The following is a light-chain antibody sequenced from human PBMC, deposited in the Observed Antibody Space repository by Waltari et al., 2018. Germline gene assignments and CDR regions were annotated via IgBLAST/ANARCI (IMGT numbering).Light chain of an antibody. J-gene: IGLJ2*01. CDR1: TSNIGAGND. V-gene: IGLV1-40*01. CDR3: QSYDSSLSPSRVI. Sequence: QSVLTQPPSVSGAPGQRVPISCTGSTSNIGAGNDVPWYQQVPGSAPKLLIYLNNNRPSGVPDRFSASRTGASASLAITGLQAEDEADYYCQSYDSSLSPSRVIFGGGTKLSVL. CDR2: LNN.